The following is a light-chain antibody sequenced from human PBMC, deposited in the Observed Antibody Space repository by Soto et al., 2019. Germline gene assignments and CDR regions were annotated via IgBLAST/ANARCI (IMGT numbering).Light chain of an antibody. J-gene: IGKJ2*02. Sequence: DIQLTQSPSTLSASVGDRVTITCRASQSVTDWLAWYQHKPGKAPKLLIYDASSLQSGVPSRFSGSGSGTAFSLTISSLQPDDFATYYCQQYYRSCTFVQGTKVAIK. CDR1: QSVTDW. CDR3: QQYYRSCT. CDR2: DAS. V-gene: IGKV1-5*01.